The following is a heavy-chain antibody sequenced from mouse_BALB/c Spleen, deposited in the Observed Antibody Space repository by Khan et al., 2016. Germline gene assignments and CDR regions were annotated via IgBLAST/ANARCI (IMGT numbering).Heavy chain of an antibody. J-gene: IGHJ1*01. CDR3: ARDLNGYFDV. CDR1: GFTFSDYY. Sequence: EVELVESGGGLVKPGGSLKLSCAASGFTFSDYYMYWVRQTPEKRLEWVATISDGGSYTYYPDSVQGRFTISRDNAKNNLYLQMSSLKSEDTARYYCARDLNGYFDVWGAGTTVTVSS. V-gene: IGHV5-4*02. CDR2: ISDGGSYT.